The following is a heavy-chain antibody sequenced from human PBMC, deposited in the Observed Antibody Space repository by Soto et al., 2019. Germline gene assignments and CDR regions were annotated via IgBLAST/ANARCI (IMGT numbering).Heavy chain of an antibody. Sequence: SETLSLTCAVYGGSFSGYYWSWIRQPPGKGLEWIGEINHSESTNYNPSLKSRVTISVDTSKNQFSLKLSSVTAADTAVYYCARGTWYYGSGSHHAFDYWGQGTLVTVSS. CDR1: GGSFSGYY. V-gene: IGHV4-34*01. CDR3: ARGTWYYGSGSHHAFDY. J-gene: IGHJ4*02. CDR2: INHSEST. D-gene: IGHD3-10*01.